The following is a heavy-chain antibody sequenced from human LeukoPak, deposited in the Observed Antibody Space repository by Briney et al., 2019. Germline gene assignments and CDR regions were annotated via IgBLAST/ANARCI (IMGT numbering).Heavy chain of an antibody. D-gene: IGHD3-10*01. J-gene: IGHJ4*02. CDR1: GFTFSSYW. CDR2: IKQDGSEK. Sequence: PGGPLRLSCAASGFTFSSYWTSWVRQAPGKGLEWVANIKQDGSEKYYVDSVKGRFTISRDNAKNSLYLKMNSLRAEDTAVYYCARVVWFGELSYWGQGTLVTVSS. CDR3: ARVVWFGELSY. V-gene: IGHV3-7*01.